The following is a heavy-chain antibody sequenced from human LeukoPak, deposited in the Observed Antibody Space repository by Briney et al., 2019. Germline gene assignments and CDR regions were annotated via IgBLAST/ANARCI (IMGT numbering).Heavy chain of an antibody. J-gene: IGHJ4*02. Sequence: SVKVSCKASGGTFSSYAISWVRQAPGQGLEWMGGIIPIFGTANYAQKFQGRVTITADESTSTAYMELSSLRSEDTAVYYCATVGDPPTFLDYWGQGALVTVSS. CDR2: IIPIFGTA. CDR1: GGTFSSYA. D-gene: IGHD4-17*01. CDR3: ATVGDPPTFLDY. V-gene: IGHV1-69*01.